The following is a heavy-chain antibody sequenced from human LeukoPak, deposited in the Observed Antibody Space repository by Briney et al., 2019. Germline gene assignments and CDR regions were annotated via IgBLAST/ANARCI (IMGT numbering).Heavy chain of an antibody. CDR2: IYTSGST. D-gene: IGHD3-10*01. Sequence: NPSETLSLTCTVSGGSISSSSYYWSWIRQPAGKGLEWIGRIYTSGSTNYNPSLKSRVTMSVDTSKNQFSLKLSSVTAADTAVYYCARESGMGNWFDPWGQGTLVTVSS. V-gene: IGHV4-61*02. CDR1: GGSISSSSYY. J-gene: IGHJ5*02. CDR3: ARESGMGNWFDP.